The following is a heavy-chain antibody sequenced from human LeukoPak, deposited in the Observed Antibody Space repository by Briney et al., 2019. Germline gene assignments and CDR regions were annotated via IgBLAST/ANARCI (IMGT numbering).Heavy chain of an antibody. Sequence: SQTLSLTCTVSGGSISSGSYYWSWIRQPAGKGLEWIGRIYTSGSTNYNPSLKSRVTISVDTSKNQFSLRLSSVTAADTAVYFCARGPYSYDSSGAFDIWGQGTMVTVSS. V-gene: IGHV4-61*02. CDR3: ARGPYSYDSSGAFDI. CDR1: GGSISSGSYY. D-gene: IGHD3-22*01. CDR2: IYTSGST. J-gene: IGHJ3*02.